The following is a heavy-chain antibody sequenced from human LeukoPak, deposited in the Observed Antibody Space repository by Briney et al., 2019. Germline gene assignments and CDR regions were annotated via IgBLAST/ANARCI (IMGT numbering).Heavy chain of an antibody. D-gene: IGHD2-15*01. Sequence: SETLSLTCTVSGGSISSYYWSWIRQPPGQGLEWIGYIYYSGSTNYNPSLKSRVTISVDTSKNQFSLKLSSVTAADTAVYYCARSAAQRIRYFDYWGQGTLVTVSS. J-gene: IGHJ4*02. CDR2: IYYSGST. CDR3: ARSAAQRIRYFDY. CDR1: GGSISSYY. V-gene: IGHV4-59*01.